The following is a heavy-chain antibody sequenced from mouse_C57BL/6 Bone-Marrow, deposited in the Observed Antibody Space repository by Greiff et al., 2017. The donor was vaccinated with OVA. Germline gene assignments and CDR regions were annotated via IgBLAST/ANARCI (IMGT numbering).Heavy chain of an antibody. D-gene: IGHD2-4*01. CDR2: IDPSDSYT. J-gene: IGHJ1*03. CDR3: ARGDYDLYWYCDF. Sequence: QVQLQQPGAELVMPGASVKLSCKASGYTFTSYWMHWVKQRPGQGLEWIGEIDPSDSYTNYNQKFKGKSTLTVDKSSSTAYIQLSSLTSEDSAVYYCARGDYDLYWYCDFWGTGTTVTVSA. V-gene: IGHV1-69*01. CDR1: GYTFTSYW.